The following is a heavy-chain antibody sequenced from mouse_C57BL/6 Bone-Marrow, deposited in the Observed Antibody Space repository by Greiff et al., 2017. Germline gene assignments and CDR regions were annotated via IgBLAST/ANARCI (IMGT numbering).Heavy chain of an antibody. V-gene: IGHV1-7*01. CDR3: ARTHYYGSSYLYDYAMDY. D-gene: IGHD1-1*01. CDR1: GYTFTSYW. J-gene: IGHJ4*01. Sequence: VQGVESGAELAKPGASVKLSCKASGYTFTSYWMHWVKQRPGQGLEWIGYINPSSGYTKYNQKFKDKATLTADKSSSTAYMQLSSLTYEDSAVYYCARTHYYGSSYLYDYAMDYWGQGTSVTVSS. CDR2: INPSSGYT.